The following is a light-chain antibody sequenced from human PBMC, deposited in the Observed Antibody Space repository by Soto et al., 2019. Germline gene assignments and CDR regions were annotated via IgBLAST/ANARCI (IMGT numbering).Light chain of an antibody. CDR2: GAS. Sequence: EIVLTQSPGTLSLSPGERATLSCRASQSVSRSYLAWYQQKPGQASRLLIYGASSRATGIPDRFSGSGSGTDFTLTISSLEPEDFAVYYCQQRSNWPPTWTFGQGTKVDIK. J-gene: IGKJ1*01. V-gene: IGKV3D-20*02. CDR1: QSVSRSY. CDR3: QQRSNWPPTWT.